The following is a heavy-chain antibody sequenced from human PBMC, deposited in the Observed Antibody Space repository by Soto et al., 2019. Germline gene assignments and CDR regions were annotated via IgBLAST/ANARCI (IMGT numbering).Heavy chain of an antibody. CDR2: IYYSGST. J-gene: IGHJ4*02. CDR3: ARGGQQWLADLDY. CDR1: GGSISSHY. V-gene: IGHV4-59*11. D-gene: IGHD6-19*01. Sequence: SVTLSLTCTVSGGSISSHYWSWIRQHQGKGLEWIGYIYYSGSTNYNPSLKSRVTISVDTSKNQFSLKLSSVTAADTAVYYCARGGQQWLADLDYWGQGTLVTVSS.